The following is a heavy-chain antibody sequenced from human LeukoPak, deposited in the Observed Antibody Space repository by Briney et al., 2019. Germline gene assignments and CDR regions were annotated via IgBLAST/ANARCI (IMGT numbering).Heavy chain of an antibody. D-gene: IGHD2-15*01. V-gene: IGHV1-8*03. Sequence: ASVKVSCKASGYTFTSYDINWVRQATGQGLEWMGWMNPNSGNTGYAQKFQGRVTITRNTSISTAYMELSRLRSDDTAVYYCARVRRCSGGSCYHLDYWGQGTLVTVSS. CDR3: ARVRRCSGGSCYHLDY. CDR1: GYTFTSYD. J-gene: IGHJ4*02. CDR2: MNPNSGNT.